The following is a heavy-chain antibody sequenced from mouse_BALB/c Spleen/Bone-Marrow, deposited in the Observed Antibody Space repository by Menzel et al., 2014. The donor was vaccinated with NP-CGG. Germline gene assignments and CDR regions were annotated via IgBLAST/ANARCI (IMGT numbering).Heavy chain of an antibody. CDR3: ARHGSSGFDY. J-gene: IGHJ2*01. CDR2: ILPGNGNT. Sequence: QVQLQQSGAELMKPGASVKISCKATGYTFSTYWIEWVKQRPGHGLEWIGEILPGNGNTDYNEKFKGEATFTADTSSNTAYMQLSSLTSEDSAVFYCARHGSSGFDYWGQGTALTVSS. V-gene: IGHV1-9*01. CDR1: GYTFSTYW. D-gene: IGHD1-1*01.